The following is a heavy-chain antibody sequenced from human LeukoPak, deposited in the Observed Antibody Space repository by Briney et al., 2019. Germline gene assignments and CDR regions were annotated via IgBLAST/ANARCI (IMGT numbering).Heavy chain of an antibody. CDR1: GFTFSSYA. V-gene: IGHV3-23*01. Sequence: PGGSLRLSCAASGFTFSSYAMSWVRQAPGKGLEWVSAISGSGGSTYYADSVKGRFTISRDNSKNTLYLQMNSLRAEDTAVYYCAKDRPDYYDSSGYYHLDYWGQGTLVTVSS. CDR2: ISGSGGST. CDR3: AKDRPDYYDSSGYYHLDY. D-gene: IGHD3-22*01. J-gene: IGHJ4*02.